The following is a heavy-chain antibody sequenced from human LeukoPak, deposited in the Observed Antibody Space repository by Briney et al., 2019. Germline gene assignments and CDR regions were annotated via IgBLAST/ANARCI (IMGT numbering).Heavy chain of an antibody. D-gene: IGHD3-22*01. CDR3: ARASDSSGYYAPQHYFDY. V-gene: IGHV3-66*02. Sequence: PGGSLRLSCAASGFTVSSNYMSWVRQAPGKGLEWVSVIYSGGSTYYADSVKGRFTISRDNSKNTLYLQMNSLRAEDTAVYYCARASDSSGYYAPQHYFDYWGQGTPVTVSS. J-gene: IGHJ4*02. CDR2: IYSGGST. CDR1: GFTVSSNY.